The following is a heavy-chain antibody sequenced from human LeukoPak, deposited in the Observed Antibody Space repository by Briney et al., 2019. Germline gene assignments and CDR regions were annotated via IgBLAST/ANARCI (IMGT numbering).Heavy chain of an antibody. CDR3: ARVVVAATDWFDP. J-gene: IGHJ5*02. CDR1: GGSFSGYY. CDR2: VYHGGNT. D-gene: IGHD2-15*01. Sequence: SETLSLTCAVYGGSFSGYYWSWIRQPPGKGLEFIGSVYHGGNTYYKASLKSRVTISLDTSKNQVSLKLSSVTAADTAVYYCARVVVAATDWFDPWGQGTLVTVSS. V-gene: IGHV4-34*01.